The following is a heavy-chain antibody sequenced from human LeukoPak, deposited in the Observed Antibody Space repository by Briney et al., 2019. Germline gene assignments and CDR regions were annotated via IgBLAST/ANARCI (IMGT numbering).Heavy chain of an antibody. Sequence: PGGSLRLSCAASGFTFSSYAMHWVRQAPGKGLEWVAVIWYDGSNKYYADSVKGRFTISRDNSKNTLYLQMNSLRAEDTAVYYCAREHLVPQVVVIGTYYYYYGMDVWGQGTTVTVSS. V-gene: IGHV3-33*01. D-gene: IGHD3-22*01. CDR3: AREHLVPQVVVIGTYYYYYGMDV. J-gene: IGHJ6*02. CDR2: IWYDGSNK. CDR1: GFTFSSYA.